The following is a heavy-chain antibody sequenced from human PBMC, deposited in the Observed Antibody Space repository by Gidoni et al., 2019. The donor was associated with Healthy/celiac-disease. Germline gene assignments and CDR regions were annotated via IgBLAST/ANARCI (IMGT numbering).Heavy chain of an antibody. Sequence: QVQLVESGGGVVQPGRSLRLSCAASGFTFSRYAMPWVRQAPGKGLEWVAVISYDGSNKYYADSVKGRFTISRDKSKNTLYLQMNSLRAEDTAVYYCARAGRGGDYGDYLNWFDPWGQGTLVTVSS. D-gene: IGHD4-17*01. CDR2: ISYDGSNK. CDR1: GFTFSRYA. J-gene: IGHJ5*02. V-gene: IGHV3-30-3*01. CDR3: ARAGRGGDYGDYLNWFDP.